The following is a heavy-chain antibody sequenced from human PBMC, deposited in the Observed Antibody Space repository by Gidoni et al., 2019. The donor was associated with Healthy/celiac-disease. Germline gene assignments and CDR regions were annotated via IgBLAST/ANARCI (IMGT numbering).Heavy chain of an antibody. Sequence: VQLQESGPGLVKPSETLSLTCTVSGGSVSSGSYYWSWIRQPPGKGLEWIGYIYYSGSTNYNPSLKSRVTISVDTSKNQFSLKLSSVTAADTAVYYCARVRPALLSSSFDYWGQGTLVTVSS. CDR2: IYYSGST. CDR1: GGSVSSGSYY. CDR3: ARVRPALLSSSFDY. V-gene: IGHV4-61*01. D-gene: IGHD2-2*01. J-gene: IGHJ4*02.